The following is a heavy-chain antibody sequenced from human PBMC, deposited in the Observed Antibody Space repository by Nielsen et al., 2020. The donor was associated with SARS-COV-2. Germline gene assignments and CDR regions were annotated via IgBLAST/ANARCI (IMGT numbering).Heavy chain of an antibody. CDR1: GFTFTDSA. V-gene: IGHV3-30*02. J-gene: IGHJ4*02. Sequence: GGSLRLSCAASGFTFTDSAMHWVRQAPGKGLEWVAFIRYDGSSESYADSVKGRFTISRDNSKNTLYLQMNSLRSEDTALYYCAKDLNYEGYWGQGTLVTVSS. CDR3: AKDLNYEGY. D-gene: IGHD3-3*01. CDR2: IRYDGSSE.